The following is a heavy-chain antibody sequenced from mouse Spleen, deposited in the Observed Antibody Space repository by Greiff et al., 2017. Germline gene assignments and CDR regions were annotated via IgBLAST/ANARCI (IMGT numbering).Heavy chain of an antibody. CDR3: RGVTTVASMDY. J-gene: IGHJ4*01. Sequence: VQLQQSGPELVKPGASVKMSCKASGYTFTDYYMHWVKQKPGKGLEWIGEIYPGSGNTYYNEKFKGKATLTADTSSSTAYMQLSSLTSEDSAVYFCARGVTTVASMDYWGQGTSVTVSS. V-gene: IGHV1-83*01. CDR1: YTFTDYYM. D-gene: IGHD1-1*01. CDR2: YPGSGNTY.